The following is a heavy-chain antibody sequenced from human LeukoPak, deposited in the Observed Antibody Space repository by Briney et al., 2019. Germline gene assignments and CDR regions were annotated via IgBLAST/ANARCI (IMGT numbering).Heavy chain of an antibody. CDR2: VYSSGRT. CDR3: ARRRRYSSTWYPFDY. J-gene: IGHJ4*02. CDR1: GGSISSSTYS. D-gene: IGHD6-13*01. Sequence: SETLSLTCTVSGGSISSSTYSWGWIRQPPGKGPEWIGSVYSSGRTYYNPSLKSRVTISVDTSKNQLSLKLTSVTAADTAVYYCARRRRYSSTWYPFDYWGQGTLVTVSS. V-gene: IGHV4-39*01.